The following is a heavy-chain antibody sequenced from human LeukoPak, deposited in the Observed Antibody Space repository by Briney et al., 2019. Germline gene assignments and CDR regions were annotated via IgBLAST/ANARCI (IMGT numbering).Heavy chain of an antibody. CDR2: INPDCGGT. Sequence: ASVKVSFTSSGCTLTVYYIHWVRQAPGQGLEWMGWINPDCGGTKYAQKFQGRVAMTSDGSISTAYMEPSKLRSDDTAVYYCARSERLLWFGDLLSNFDYWGQGTLVTVSS. V-gene: IGHV1-2*02. J-gene: IGHJ4*02. CDR1: GCTLTVYY. CDR3: ARSERLLWFGDLLSNFDY. D-gene: IGHD3-10*01.